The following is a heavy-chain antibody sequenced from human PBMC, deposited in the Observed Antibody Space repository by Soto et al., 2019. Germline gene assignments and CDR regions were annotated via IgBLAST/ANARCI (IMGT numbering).Heavy chain of an antibody. V-gene: IGHV1-3*01. CDR2: INAGNGDT. Sequence: QVQLVQSGAEVKKPGASVKVSCKASGYTFTSYALDWVRQAPGQRLEWMGGINAGNGDTKYSQNFQGRVTITRDTSATTAYMELSSLRYEDTAVYYRAREALRFCTSTSCSTDWFDPWGQGTLVTVSS. CDR1: GYTFTSYA. D-gene: IGHD2-2*01. J-gene: IGHJ5*02. CDR3: AREALRFCTSTSCSTDWFDP.